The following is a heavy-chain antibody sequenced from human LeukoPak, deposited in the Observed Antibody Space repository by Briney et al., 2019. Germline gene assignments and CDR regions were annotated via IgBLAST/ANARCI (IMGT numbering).Heavy chain of an antibody. CDR1: GGSFSAYY. D-gene: IGHD5-12*01. CDR3: AKDSGYDASFDY. CDR2: INHSGST. V-gene: IGHV4-34*01. J-gene: IGHJ4*02. Sequence: PSETLSLTCAVYGGSFSAYYWSWIRQPPGKGREWIGEINHSGSTNYNPSLKSRVTISVDTSKNQFSLKLSSVTAADTAVYYCAKDSGYDASFDYWGQGTLVTVSS.